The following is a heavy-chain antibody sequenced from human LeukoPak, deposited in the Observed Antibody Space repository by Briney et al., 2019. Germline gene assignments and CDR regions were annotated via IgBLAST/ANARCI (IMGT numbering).Heavy chain of an antibody. D-gene: IGHD3-10*01. Sequence: SETLSLTCTVSGGSISSRGYYWTWIRQSAGKGLEWIGRIYPSGSANYNPSFKSRVTISLDASKNQFSLKLSSVTAADTALYYCAREPAAGSGNYWGQGTLVTVSS. CDR2: IYPSGSA. V-gene: IGHV4-61*02. J-gene: IGHJ4*02. CDR3: AREPAAGSGNY. CDR1: GGSISSRGYY.